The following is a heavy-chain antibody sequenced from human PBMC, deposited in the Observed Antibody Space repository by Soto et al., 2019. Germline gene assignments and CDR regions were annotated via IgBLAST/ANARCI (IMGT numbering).Heavy chain of an antibody. D-gene: IGHD6-13*01. J-gene: IGHJ4*02. V-gene: IGHV3-23*01. CDR1: GFTFSSYA. CDR2: ISGSGGST. CDR3: AKDHPSSWRGFLDVPSLGVFDY. Sequence: GGSLRLSCAASGFTFSSYAMSWVRQAPGKGLEWVSAISGSGGSTYYADSVKGRFTISRDNSKNTLYLQMNSLRAEDTAVYYCAKDHPSSWRGFLDVPSLGVFDYWGQGTLVTVSS.